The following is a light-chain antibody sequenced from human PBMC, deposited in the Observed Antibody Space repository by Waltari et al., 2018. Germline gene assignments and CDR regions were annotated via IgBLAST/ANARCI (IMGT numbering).Light chain of an antibody. V-gene: IGLV3-19*01. Sequence: SSELTQDPAVSVALGQTARITCQGDSLRTSYASWYQVKPGQAPLLVMYGKDRRPSGISGRISEHSSGTTSSLTITGAQAEDEADYYCSSRKGRDNLGVFAGGTKLTVL. CDR2: GKD. CDR3: SSRKGRDNLGV. J-gene: IGLJ3*02. CDR1: SLRTSY.